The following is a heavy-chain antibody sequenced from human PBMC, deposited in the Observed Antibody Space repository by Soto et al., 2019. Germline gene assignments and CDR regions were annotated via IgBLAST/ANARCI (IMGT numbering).Heavy chain of an antibody. Sequence: GASVKVSCKVSGYTLTELSMHWVRQAPGKGLEWMGGFDPEDGETIYAQKFQGRVTMTEDTSTDTAYMELSSLRSEDTAVYYCAGGRGLRGRPLLDIWGQGTMVTVSS. V-gene: IGHV1-24*01. D-gene: IGHD5-12*01. CDR2: FDPEDGET. CDR1: GYTLTELS. J-gene: IGHJ3*02. CDR3: AGGRGLRGRPLLDI.